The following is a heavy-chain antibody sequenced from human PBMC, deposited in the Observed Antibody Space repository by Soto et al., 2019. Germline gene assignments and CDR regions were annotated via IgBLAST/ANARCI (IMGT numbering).Heavy chain of an antibody. D-gene: IGHD3-22*01. CDR2: IYSGGST. CDR3: ARGRGDSSGYYYYYYGMDV. J-gene: IGHJ6*02. V-gene: IGHV3-53*01. Sequence: PGGSLRLSCAASGFTVSSNYMSWVRRAPGKGLEWVSVIYSGGSTYYADSVKGRFTISRDNSKNTLYLQMNSLRAEDTAVYYCARGRGDSSGYYYYYYGMDVWGQGTAVTVSS. CDR1: GFTVSSNY.